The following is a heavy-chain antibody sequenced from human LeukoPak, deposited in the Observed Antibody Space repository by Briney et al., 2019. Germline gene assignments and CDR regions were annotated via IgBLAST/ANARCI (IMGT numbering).Heavy chain of an antibody. CDR3: ARDRRGSYYTFDV. V-gene: IGHV4-59*01. D-gene: IGHD1-26*01. CDR2: VSHTGAT. CDR1: GASINGYF. Sequence: SETLSLTCSVSGASINGYFWNWVRQTPERGLEWIGYVSHTGATTSNPTLKSRVSITIDTSKRQISLSTTSVTAADSALYYRARDRRGSYYTFDVWGPGTIVSVS. J-gene: IGHJ3*01.